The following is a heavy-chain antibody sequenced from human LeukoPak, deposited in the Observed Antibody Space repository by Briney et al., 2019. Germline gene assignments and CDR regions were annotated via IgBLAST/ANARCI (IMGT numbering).Heavy chain of an antibody. V-gene: IGHV5-51*01. CDR3: ARPPPGGTGLNVDS. CDR1: GYSFSNYW. Sequence: GESLKISCKGSGYSFSNYWIAWVRQMPGKGLEWMGIIYPADSDTKYSPSFQGQVTISADKSINTAFLHWSSLKASDTAMYFCARPPPGGTGLNVDSWGQGTLVTVSS. D-gene: IGHD1-14*01. CDR2: IYPADSDT. J-gene: IGHJ4*02.